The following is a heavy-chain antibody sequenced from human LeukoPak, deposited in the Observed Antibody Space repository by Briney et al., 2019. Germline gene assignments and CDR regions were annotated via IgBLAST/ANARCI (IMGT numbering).Heavy chain of an antibody. CDR2: ISSSASTI. Sequence: GGSLRLSCAASGFTFSDYYMSWIRQAPGKGLECISYISSSASTIYYADSVKGRFTISRDNAKNSLYLQMNSLRVEDTAVYYCAREGCTGTSCYTLSWFDPWGQGTPVTVSS. V-gene: IGHV3-11*01. J-gene: IGHJ5*02. CDR3: AREGCTGTSCYTLSWFDP. CDR1: GFTFSDYY. D-gene: IGHD2-2*02.